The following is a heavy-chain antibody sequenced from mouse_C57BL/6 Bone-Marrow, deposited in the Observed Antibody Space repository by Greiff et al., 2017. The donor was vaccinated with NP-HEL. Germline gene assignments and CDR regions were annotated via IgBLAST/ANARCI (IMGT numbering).Heavy chain of an antibody. Sequence: EVQLQQSGAELVRPGASVKLSCTASGFNIKDDYMHWVKQRPEQGLEWIGWIDPENGDTEYASKFQGKATITADTSSNTAYLQLSSLTSEDTAVYYCTTGGGSSYDAMDYWGQGTSVTVSS. CDR1: GFNIKDDY. V-gene: IGHV14-4*01. J-gene: IGHJ4*01. D-gene: IGHD1-1*01. CDR2: IDPENGDT. CDR3: TTGGGSSYDAMDY.